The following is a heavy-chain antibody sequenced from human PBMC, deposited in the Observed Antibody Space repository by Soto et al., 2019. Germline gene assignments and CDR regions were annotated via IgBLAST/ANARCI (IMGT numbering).Heavy chain of an antibody. CDR2: IYYSGST. Sequence: SETLSLTCTVSGGSISSYYWSWIRQPPGKGLEWIGYIYYSGSTNYNPSLKSRVTISVDTSKNQFSLKLSSVTAADTAVYYCARQDDFWSGYLAYWGQGTLVTVS. CDR3: ARQDDFWSGYLAY. D-gene: IGHD3-3*01. CDR1: GGSISSYY. J-gene: IGHJ4*02. V-gene: IGHV4-59*08.